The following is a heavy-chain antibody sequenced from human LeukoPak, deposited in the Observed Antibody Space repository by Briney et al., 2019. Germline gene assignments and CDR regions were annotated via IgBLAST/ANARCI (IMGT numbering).Heavy chain of an antibody. CDR3: ARSGVVVPAAMNYHYGMDV. D-gene: IGHD2-2*01. CDR2: MNPNSGNT. Sequence: ASVKVSCKASGYTFTSYDINWVRQATGQGLEWMGWMNPNSGNTGYAQKFQGRVTMTRNTSISTAYMELSSLRSEDTAVYYCARSGVVVPAAMNYHYGMDVWGQGTTVTVSS. V-gene: IGHV1-8*01. CDR1: GYTFTSYD. J-gene: IGHJ6*02.